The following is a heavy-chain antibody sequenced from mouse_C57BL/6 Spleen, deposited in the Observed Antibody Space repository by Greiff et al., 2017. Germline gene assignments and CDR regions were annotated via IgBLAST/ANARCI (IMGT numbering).Heavy chain of an antibody. V-gene: IGHV1-22*01. Sequence: EVQLQQSGPELVKPGASVKMSCKASGYTFTDYNMHWVKQSHGKSLEWIGYINPNNGGTSYNQKFKGKATLTVNKSSSTAYMELRSLTSEDSAVYDCERESLYAGPMDYWGQGTSVTVSS. J-gene: IGHJ4*01. D-gene: IGHD2-10*02. CDR1: GYTFTDYN. CDR2: INPNNGGT. CDR3: ERESLYAGPMDY.